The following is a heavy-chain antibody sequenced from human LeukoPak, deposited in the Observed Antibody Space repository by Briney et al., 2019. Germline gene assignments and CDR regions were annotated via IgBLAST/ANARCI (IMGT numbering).Heavy chain of an antibody. V-gene: IGHV4-34*01. CDR3: ARAQLWNDY. J-gene: IGHJ4*02. CDR2: INHSGST. D-gene: IGHD5-18*01. Sequence: SETLSLPCAVYGGSFSGYYWSWIRQPPGKGLEWIGEINHSGSTNYNPSLKSRVTISVDTSKNQFSLKLSSVTAADTAVYYCARAQLWNDYWGQGTLVTVSS. CDR1: GGSFSGYY.